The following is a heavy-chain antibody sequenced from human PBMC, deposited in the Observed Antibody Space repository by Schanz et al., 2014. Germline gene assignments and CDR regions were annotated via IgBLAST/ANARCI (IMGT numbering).Heavy chain of an antibody. Sequence: QVQVEQSGPEVKKPGASVTVSCQASGYTFSFTSYNVHWVRQAPGQGLEWMGKIIPVLNIATYAQRFQGRVSITADTSTNTAYMELSSLTSEDTAVHYCARGRGFYDYWGQGTLVTVSS. CDR3: ARGRGFYDY. V-gene: IGHV1-69*09. CDR1: GYTFSFTSYN. CDR2: IIPVLNIA. D-gene: IGHD3-10*01. J-gene: IGHJ4*02.